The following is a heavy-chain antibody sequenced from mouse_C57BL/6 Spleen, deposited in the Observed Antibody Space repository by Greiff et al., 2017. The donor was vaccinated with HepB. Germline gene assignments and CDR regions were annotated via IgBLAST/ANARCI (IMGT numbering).Heavy chain of an antibody. CDR2: IYPGDGDT. J-gene: IGHJ2*01. D-gene: IGHD3-2*02. CDR1: GYAFSSSW. V-gene: IGHV1-82*01. Sequence: VKLQESGPELVKPGASVKISCKASGYAFSSSWMNWVKQRPGKGLEWIGRIYPGDGDTNYNGKFKGKATLTADKSSSTAYMQLSSLTSEDSAVYFCARLRDSSGYFDYWGQGTTLTVSS. CDR3: ARLRDSSGYFDY.